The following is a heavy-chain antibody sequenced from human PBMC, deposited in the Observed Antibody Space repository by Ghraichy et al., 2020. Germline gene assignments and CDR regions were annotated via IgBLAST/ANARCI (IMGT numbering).Heavy chain of an antibody. Sequence: ASVKVSCKASGYTFTNYYIHWVRQAPGQGLEWMGIINPSGGSTGYAQKFHGRVTMTRDTSTSTVYMELSSLRSEDMAVYYCARDPQFGPLNYYYGMDVWGQGTTVTVSS. CDR2: INPSGGST. D-gene: IGHD3-16*01. V-gene: IGHV1-46*01. CDR1: GYTFTNYY. CDR3: ARDPQFGPLNYYYGMDV. J-gene: IGHJ6*02.